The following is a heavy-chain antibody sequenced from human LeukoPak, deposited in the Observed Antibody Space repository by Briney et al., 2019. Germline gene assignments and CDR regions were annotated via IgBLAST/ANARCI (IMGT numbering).Heavy chain of an antibody. CDR3: ARLTPPTYCSGGSCYQGDDAFDI. J-gene: IGHJ3*02. Sequence: PGGSLRLSCAASGFTFSSYAMSWVPQAPGKGLEWVSAISGSGGSTYYTDSVKGRFTISRDNSKNTLYLQMNSLRVEDTAVYYCARLTPPTYCSGGSCYQGDDAFDIWGQGTMVTVSS. CDR2: ISGSGGST. D-gene: IGHD2-15*01. CDR1: GFTFSSYA. V-gene: IGHV3-23*01.